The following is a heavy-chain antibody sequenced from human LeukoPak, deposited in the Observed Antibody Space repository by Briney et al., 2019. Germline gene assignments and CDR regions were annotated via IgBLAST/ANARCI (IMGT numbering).Heavy chain of an antibody. D-gene: IGHD3-22*01. V-gene: IGHV3-49*03. CDR2: IRSKAYGGTT. J-gene: IGHJ4*02. Sequence: PGGSLRLSCTASGFTFGDYAMSWFRQAPGKGLEWVGFIRSKAYGGTTEYAASVKGRFTISRDDSKSIAYLQMNSLRAEDTAVYYCAKRWAYYYDSSGYSHDYWGQGTLVTVSS. CDR1: GFTFGDYA. CDR3: AKRWAYYYDSSGYSHDY.